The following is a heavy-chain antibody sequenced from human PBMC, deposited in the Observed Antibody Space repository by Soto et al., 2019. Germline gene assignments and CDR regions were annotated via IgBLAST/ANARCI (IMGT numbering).Heavy chain of an antibody. CDR3: ARVPDR. V-gene: IGHV4-30-2*01. J-gene: IGHJ5*02. Sequence: SETLSLTCTVSGGSISSSSYSWSWIRQPPGKGLELIGYIYHSGSTYYNPSLKSRVTISVDRSKNQFSLKLSSVTAADTAVYYCARVPDRWGQGTLVTVSS. CDR1: GGSISSSSYS. D-gene: IGHD2-2*01. CDR2: IYHSGST.